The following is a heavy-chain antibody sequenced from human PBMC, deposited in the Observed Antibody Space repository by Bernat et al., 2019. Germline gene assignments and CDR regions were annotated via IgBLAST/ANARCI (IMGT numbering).Heavy chain of an antibody. J-gene: IGHJ4*02. Sequence: EVQLVESGGGLVQPGGSLRLSCAGAGIRISTFWINWVRQAPGRGLEWVANINSDGSQRQYVESMKGRFTIYRDNAKDSVYLQINSLRAEDTALYYCATLPLDDSPRDYWGQGTLVIVS. CDR3: ATLPLDDSPRDY. V-gene: IGHV3-7*03. CDR1: GIRISTFW. CDR2: INSDGSQR. D-gene: IGHD3/OR15-3a*01.